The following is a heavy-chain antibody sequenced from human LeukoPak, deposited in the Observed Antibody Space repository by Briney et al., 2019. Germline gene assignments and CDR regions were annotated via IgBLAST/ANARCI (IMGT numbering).Heavy chain of an antibody. J-gene: IGHJ4*02. Sequence: GGSLRLSCAASGFTFSSYAMHWVRQAPGKGLEWVAVISYDGSNKSYADSVKGRFTISRDNSKNTLYLQMNSLRAEDTAVYYCARSWVWFGELLYPLDYWGQGTLVTVSS. CDR2: ISYDGSNK. CDR3: ARSWVWFGELLYPLDY. D-gene: IGHD3-10*01. V-gene: IGHV3-30*04. CDR1: GFTFSSYA.